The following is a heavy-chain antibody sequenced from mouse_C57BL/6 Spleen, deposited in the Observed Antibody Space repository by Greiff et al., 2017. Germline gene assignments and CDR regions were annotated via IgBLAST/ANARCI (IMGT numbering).Heavy chain of an antibody. J-gene: IGHJ3*01. Sequence: VQLQQSGTELVKPGASVKLSCKASGYTFTSYWMHWVKQRPGQGLEWMGNINPSNGGTNYNEKFKSKATLTVDKSSSTAYMQLSSLTSEDSAVYYCARQLRLSAWFAYWGQGTLVTVSA. D-gene: IGHD3-2*02. CDR2: INPSNGGT. CDR1: GYTFTSYW. CDR3: ARQLRLSAWFAY. V-gene: IGHV1-53*01.